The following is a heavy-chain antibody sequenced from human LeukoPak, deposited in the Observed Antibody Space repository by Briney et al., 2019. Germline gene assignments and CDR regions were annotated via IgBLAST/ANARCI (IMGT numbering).Heavy chain of an antibody. V-gene: IGHV3-30*03. CDR1: GFTFSGFW. Sequence: QPGGSLRLSCAVSGFTFSGFWMSWSRQAPGKGLEWVAVISYDGSNKYYADSVKGRFTISRDNSKNTLYLQMNSLRAEDTAVYYCARGEAPYYDFWSGYYTFDPPPLPNWFDPWGQGTLVTVSS. CDR3: ARGEAPYYDFWSGYYTFDPPPLPNWFDP. D-gene: IGHD3-3*01. J-gene: IGHJ5*02. CDR2: ISYDGSNK.